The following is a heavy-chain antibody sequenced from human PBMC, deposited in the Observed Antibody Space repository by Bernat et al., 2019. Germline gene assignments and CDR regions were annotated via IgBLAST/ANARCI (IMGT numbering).Heavy chain of an antibody. Sequence: EVQLVESGGGLVQPGRSLRLSCAASGFTFDDYAMHWVRQAPGKGLEWVSSISGNSGSKDYADSVKGRFAISRDNAKNSLYLQMNSLRPEDTAFYYCAKGAGYHYCYYIDVWGKGTTVTVSS. V-gene: IGHV3-9*01. CDR2: ISGNSGSK. CDR1: GFTFDDYA. CDR3: AKGAGYHYCYYIDV. J-gene: IGHJ6*03. D-gene: IGHD6-19*01.